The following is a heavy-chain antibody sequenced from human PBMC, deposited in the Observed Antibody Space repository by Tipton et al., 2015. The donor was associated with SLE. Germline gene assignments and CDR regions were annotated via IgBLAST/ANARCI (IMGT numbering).Heavy chain of an antibody. V-gene: IGHV4-34*01. D-gene: IGHD6-13*01. CDR1: GGSFSGYY. J-gene: IGHJ2*01. Sequence: TLSLTCAVYGGSFSGYYWSWIRQPPGKGLEWIGEINHSGSTNYNPSLKSRVTISLDTSKNQFSLNLNSVTAADTAVYYCARAEFSSNWYMYWHFDLWGRGTLVTVSS. CDR3: ARAEFSSNWYMYWHFDL. CDR2: INHSGST.